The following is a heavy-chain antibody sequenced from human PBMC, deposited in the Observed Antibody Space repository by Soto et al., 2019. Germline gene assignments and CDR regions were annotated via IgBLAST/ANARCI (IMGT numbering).Heavy chain of an antibody. D-gene: IGHD2-8*01. J-gene: IGHJ3*02. CDR1: GGTFSSYA. Sequence: SVKVSCKASGGTFSSYAISWVRQAPGQGLEWMGGTIPIFGTANYAQKFQGRVTITADESTSTAYMELSSLRSEDTAVYYCARAIAQNRDIVLMAYGTWGGSFDIWGQGTMVTVSS. V-gene: IGHV1-69*13. CDR2: TIPIFGTA. CDR3: ARAIAQNRDIVLMAYGTWGGSFDI.